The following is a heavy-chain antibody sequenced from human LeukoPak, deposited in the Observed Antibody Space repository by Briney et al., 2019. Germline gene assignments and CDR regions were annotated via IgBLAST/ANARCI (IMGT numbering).Heavy chain of an antibody. J-gene: IGHJ6*03. CDR3: ARQKAVVVVAATPDEDYGDYVDYYYYMDV. CDR2: IKEDGSEK. CDR1: GFTFSRYW. Sequence: GGSLRLSCAASGFTFSRYWMSWVRQAPGKGLEWVANIKEDGSEKYCVDSVKGRLTISRDNAKNSLSLQIKSLRAEDTAVYYCARQKAVVVVAATPDEDYGDYVDYYYYMDVWGKGTTVTVSS. V-gene: IGHV3-7*01. D-gene: IGHD2-15*01.